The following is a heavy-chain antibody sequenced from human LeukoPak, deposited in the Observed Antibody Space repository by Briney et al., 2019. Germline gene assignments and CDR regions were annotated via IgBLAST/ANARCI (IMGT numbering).Heavy chain of an antibody. J-gene: IGHJ4*02. CDR1: GFTVSSNY. CDR2: IYSGGST. CDR3: AKDIGARTYDVGSTDLAPPPLSYFLEGIGY. V-gene: IGHV3-53*01. D-gene: IGHD3-3*01. Sequence: GGSLRLSCAASGFTVSSNYMSWVRQAPGKGLEWVSVIYSGGSTYYADSVKGRFTISRDNSKNTLYLQMNSLRAEDTAVYYCAKDIGARTYDVGSTDLAPPPLSYFLEGIGYWGQGTLVTVSS.